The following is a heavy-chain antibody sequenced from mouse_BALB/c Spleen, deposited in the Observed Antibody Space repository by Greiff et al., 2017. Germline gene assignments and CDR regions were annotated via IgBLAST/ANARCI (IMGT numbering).Heavy chain of an antibody. CDR1: GYSFTGYY. V-gene: IGHV1S34*01. D-gene: IGHD2-4*01. Sequence: LVKTGASVKISCKASGYSFTGYYMHWVKQSHGKSLEWIGYISCYNGATSYNQKFKGKATFTVDTSSSTAYMQFNSLTSEDSAVYYCARGGLPHYYAMDYWGQGTSGTVSA. CDR2: ISCYNGAT. J-gene: IGHJ4*01. CDR3: ARGGLPHYYAMDY.